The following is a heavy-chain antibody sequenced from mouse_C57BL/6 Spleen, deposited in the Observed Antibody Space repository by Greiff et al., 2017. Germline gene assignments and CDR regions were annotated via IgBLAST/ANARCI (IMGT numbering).Heavy chain of an antibody. D-gene: IGHD1-1*01. CDR3: TTTVVADYWDY. Sequence: VQLQQSGAELVRPGASVKLSCTASGFNIKDYYMHWVKQRPEQGLEWIGRIDPEDGATEYAPKFQGKATMTADTSSNTAYLQLSSLTSEDTAVYYCTTTVVADYWDYWGQGTTLTVSS. V-gene: IGHV14-1*01. J-gene: IGHJ2*01. CDR1: GFNIKDYY. CDR2: IDPEDGAT.